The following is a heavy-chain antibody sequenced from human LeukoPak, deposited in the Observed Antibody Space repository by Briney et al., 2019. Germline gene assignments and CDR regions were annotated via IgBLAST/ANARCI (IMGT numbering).Heavy chain of an antibody. Sequence: SETLSLTCTVSGGSISSSSYYWGWIRQPPGKGLEWIGSIYYSGSTYYNPSLKSRVTISVDTSKNQFSLKLSSVTAADTAVYYCARDQPYSGIYGMDVWGQGTTVTVSS. CDR3: ARDQPYSGIYGMDV. V-gene: IGHV4-39*07. CDR2: IYYSGST. CDR1: GGSISSSSYY. J-gene: IGHJ6*02. D-gene: IGHD1-26*01.